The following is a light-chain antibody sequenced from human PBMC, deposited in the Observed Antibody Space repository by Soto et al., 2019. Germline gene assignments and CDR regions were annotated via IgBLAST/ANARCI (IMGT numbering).Light chain of an antibody. CDR1: SSDVGGYDY. J-gene: IGLJ3*02. V-gene: IGLV2-14*01. CDR3: SSYSSTRTWV. CDR2: GVS. Sequence: QSVLTQPASLSGSPGQSITISCTGTSSDVGGYDYVSWYQQHPGKAPKLMIYGVSNRPSGTSNRFSGSKSGNTASLTISGLQAEDEADYYCSSYSSTRTWVFGGGTKVTVL.